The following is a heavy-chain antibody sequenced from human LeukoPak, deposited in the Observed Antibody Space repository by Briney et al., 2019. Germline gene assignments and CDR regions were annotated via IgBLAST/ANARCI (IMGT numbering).Heavy chain of an antibody. Sequence: SVQVSCKASGGTFSSYAISWVRQAPGQGLEWMGGIIPIFGTANYAQKFQGRVTITADESTSTAYMELSSLRSEDTAVYYCARAVAVAGNSDFDYWGQGTLVTVSS. CDR2: IIPIFGTA. D-gene: IGHD6-19*01. CDR3: ARAVAVAGNSDFDY. J-gene: IGHJ4*02. CDR1: GGTFSSYA. V-gene: IGHV1-69*13.